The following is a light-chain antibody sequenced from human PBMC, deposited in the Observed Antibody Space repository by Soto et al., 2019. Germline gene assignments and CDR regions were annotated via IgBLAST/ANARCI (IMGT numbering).Light chain of an antibody. CDR3: CSYARGNTVV. J-gene: IGLJ1*01. CDR2: EGT. V-gene: IGLV2-23*03. Sequence: QSALTQPASVSGSPGQAITISCTGSSSDVGGYNLVSWYQQHPDKAPKVIIHEGTKRPSGFSGRFSGAKSGNTASLTISGIKAEDEDDYDCCSYARGNTVVFGSGTKVTVL. CDR1: SSDVGGYNL.